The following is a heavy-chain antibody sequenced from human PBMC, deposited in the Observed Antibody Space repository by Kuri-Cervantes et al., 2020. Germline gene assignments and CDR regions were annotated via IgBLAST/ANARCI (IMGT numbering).Heavy chain of an antibody. Sequence: GESLKISCATSGFTFSSYSMNWVRQAPGKGLVWVSCINGDGGGVKYADAVKDRFTISRDNAKNTLYLQMSDLRVEDTGVYFCSCGGGCHSAYWGQGTLVTVSS. CDR2: INGDGGGV. J-gene: IGHJ4*02. CDR3: SCGGGCHSAY. V-gene: IGHV3-74*03. D-gene: IGHD2-21*02. CDR1: GFTFSSYS.